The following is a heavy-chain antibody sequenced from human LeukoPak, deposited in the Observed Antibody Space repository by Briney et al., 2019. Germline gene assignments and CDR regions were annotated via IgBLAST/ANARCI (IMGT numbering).Heavy chain of an antibody. V-gene: IGHV4-39*07. D-gene: IGHD3-10*01. CDR1: GGSISSSSYY. J-gene: IGHJ5*02. CDR2: IYYSGST. CDR3: AREARIRPYSGFGEVENWFDP. Sequence: SETLSLTCTVSGGSISSSSYYWGWIRQPPGKGLEWIGSIYYSGSTYYNPSLKSRVTISVDTSKNQFSLKLSSVTAADTAVYYCAREARIRPYSGFGEVENWFDPWGQGTLVTVSP.